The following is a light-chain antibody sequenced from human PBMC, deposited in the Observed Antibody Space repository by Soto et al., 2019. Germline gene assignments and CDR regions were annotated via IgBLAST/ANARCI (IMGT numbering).Light chain of an antibody. CDR1: SSDVGGYNY. J-gene: IGLJ1*01. CDR3: SSYTSSIPYV. CDR2: DVS. Sequence: SALTEPASVSGSPGQSITISCTGTSSDVGGYNYVSWYQQHPGKAPKLMIYDVSNRPSGVSNRFSGSKSGNTASLTISGLQAEDEADYYCSSYTSSIPYVFGTGTKLTVL. V-gene: IGLV2-14*01.